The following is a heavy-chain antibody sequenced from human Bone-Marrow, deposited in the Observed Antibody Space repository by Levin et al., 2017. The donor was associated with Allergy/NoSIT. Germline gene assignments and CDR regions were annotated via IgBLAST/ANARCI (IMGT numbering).Heavy chain of an antibody. D-gene: IGHD4-11*01. J-gene: IGHJ6*02. Sequence: GGSLRLSCAASGFTFSSYGMHWVRQAPGKGLEWVAFISYDGSNKYYADSVKGRFTISRDNSKNTLYLQMNSLRAEDTAVYYCAKVEDSNDLYYCYGMDVWGQGTTVTVSS. V-gene: IGHV3-30*18. CDR3: AKVEDSNDLYYCYGMDV. CDR1: GFTFSSYG. CDR2: ISYDGSNK.